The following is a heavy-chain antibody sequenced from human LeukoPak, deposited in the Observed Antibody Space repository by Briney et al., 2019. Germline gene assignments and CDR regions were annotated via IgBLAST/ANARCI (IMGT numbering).Heavy chain of an antibody. Sequence: GGSLRLSCAASGFTFSSYWMSWVRQAPGKGLEWVANIKQDGSEKYYVDSVKGRFTISRDNAKNSLYLQMNSLRAEDMALYYCAKASTTADYGNAFDIWGQGTMVTVSS. D-gene: IGHD4-17*01. CDR2: IKQDGSEK. CDR1: GFTFSSYW. V-gene: IGHV3-7*03. CDR3: AKASTTADYGNAFDI. J-gene: IGHJ3*02.